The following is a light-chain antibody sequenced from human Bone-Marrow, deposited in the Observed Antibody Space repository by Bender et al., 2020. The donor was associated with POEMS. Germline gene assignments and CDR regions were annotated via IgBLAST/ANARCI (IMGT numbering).Light chain of an antibody. J-gene: IGLJ2*01. Sequence: QSALTQPPSASGSPGESVTISCTGTSSDIGTYNYVSWYQQHPGKAPKLLIFEVTKRPSGVPDRFSGSKSGNTASLTVSGLQAEDEADYHCSSFAGSHKFVVFGGGTKLTVL. CDR2: EVT. CDR1: SSDIGTYNY. V-gene: IGLV2-8*01. CDR3: SSFAGSHKFVV.